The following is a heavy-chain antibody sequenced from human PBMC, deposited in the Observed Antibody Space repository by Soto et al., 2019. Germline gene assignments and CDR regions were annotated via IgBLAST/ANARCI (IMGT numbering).Heavy chain of an antibody. CDR1: GFTFSSYS. D-gene: IGHD2-21*01. Sequence: EVRLVESGGNLVKPGGSLRLSCTASGFTFSSYSISWVRQAPGKGLEWVSSISGSSDYIYYADSVKGRFTVSRDNAKNSLFLQMNSLRAEDTAVYYCANRRLTDGFICGPYYSYYGLDVWGHGTTVTVSS. V-gene: IGHV3-21*02. CDR3: ANRRLTDGFICGPYYSYYGLDV. CDR2: ISGSSDYI. J-gene: IGHJ6*02.